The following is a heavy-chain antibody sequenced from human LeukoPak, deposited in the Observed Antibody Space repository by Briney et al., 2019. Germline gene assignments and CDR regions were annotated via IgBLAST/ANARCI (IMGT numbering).Heavy chain of an antibody. J-gene: IGHJ4*02. CDR2: INSDGSIT. V-gene: IGHV3-74*01. Sequence: GGAPRLSFSASWFPFSSHWMHWVRPAPGEGVMWVSRINSDGSITNYADSVKGRFTISRDNAKNTLYLQMNSLRAEDTAVYYCARVRATFSPHFDNWGQGTLVTVSS. D-gene: IGHD5-12*01. CDR3: ARVRATFSPHFDN. CDR1: WFPFSSHW.